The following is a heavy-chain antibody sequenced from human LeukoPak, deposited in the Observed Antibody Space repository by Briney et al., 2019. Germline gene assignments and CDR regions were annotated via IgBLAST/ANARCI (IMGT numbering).Heavy chain of an antibody. D-gene: IGHD3-16*01. J-gene: IGHJ4*02. CDR1: GFTFRSYA. Sequence: PGGSLRLSCVVSGFTFRSYAMYWVRQAPGKGLEWVSEISGSPDNTYYADSVKGRFATSRDDSRNTLYLQMNSLRAEDTAVYYCARLVGVSPLDCWGQGTPVTVSS. CDR2: ISGSPDNT. CDR3: ARLVGVSPLDC. V-gene: IGHV3-23*01.